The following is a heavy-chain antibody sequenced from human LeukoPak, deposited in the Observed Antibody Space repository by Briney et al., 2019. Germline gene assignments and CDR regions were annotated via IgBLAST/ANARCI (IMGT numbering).Heavy chain of an antibody. Sequence: GGSLRLSCAASGFTVSSNYMSWVRQAPGKGLEWVSAIYTGGSTYYAGSVKGRFTISRDNSKNTLYLQMNSLRAEDTAVYYCARNLYYYDSSGYYYXXXQGTLVTVSS. V-gene: IGHV3-66*01. J-gene: IGHJ4*02. CDR2: IYTGGST. D-gene: IGHD3-22*01. CDR1: GFTVSSNY. CDR3: ARNLYYYDSSGYYYX.